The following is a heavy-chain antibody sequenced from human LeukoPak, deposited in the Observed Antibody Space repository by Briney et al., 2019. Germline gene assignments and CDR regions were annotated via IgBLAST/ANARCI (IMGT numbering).Heavy chain of an antibody. CDR3: ARDLVGYFDY. CDR1: GGSMTGYY. Sequence: SETLSLTCTVSGGSMTGYYWTWIRQPPGKGQEWIGYIYYNGDTNYNPSLKSRVTISVDTSKSNFSLRLTSVTAADTAVYYCARDLVGYFDYWGQGALVIVSS. D-gene: IGHD2-2*01. J-gene: IGHJ4*02. CDR2: IYYNGDT. V-gene: IGHV4-59*01.